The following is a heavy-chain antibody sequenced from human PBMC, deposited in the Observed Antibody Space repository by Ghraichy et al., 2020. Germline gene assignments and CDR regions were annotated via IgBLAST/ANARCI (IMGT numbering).Heavy chain of an antibody. CDR3: ATHGNWRFDY. CDR1: GYSFSSYW. D-gene: IGHD2/OR15-2a*01. CDR2: IKADGSAE. J-gene: IGHJ4*02. V-gene: IGHV3-7*01. Sequence: GGSLRLSCAVSGYSFSSYWMSWVRQAPGKGLEWVASIKADGSAELSADSVKGRFTISRDNINNALFLQMSSLRAEDTAVYYCATHGNWRFDYGGQGTLVTVSS.